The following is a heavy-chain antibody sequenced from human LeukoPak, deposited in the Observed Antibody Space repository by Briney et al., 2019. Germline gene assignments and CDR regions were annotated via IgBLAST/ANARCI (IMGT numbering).Heavy chain of an antibody. Sequence: SETLSLTCTVSGYSISSGYYWGWIRQPPGKGLEWIGSIYHSGSTYYNPSLKSRVTISVDTSKNQFSLKLSSVTAADTAVYYCATGVVVTATVDYWGQGTLVTVSS. CDR2: IYHSGST. CDR3: ATGVVVTATVDY. CDR1: GYSISSGYY. D-gene: IGHD2-21*02. V-gene: IGHV4-38-2*02. J-gene: IGHJ4*02.